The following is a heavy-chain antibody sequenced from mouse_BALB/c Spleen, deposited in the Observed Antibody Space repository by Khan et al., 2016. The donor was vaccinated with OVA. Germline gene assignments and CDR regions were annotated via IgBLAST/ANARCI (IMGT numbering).Heavy chain of an antibody. CDR3: ARGGYGSFAF. J-gene: IGHJ3*01. V-gene: IGHV5-4*02. D-gene: IGHD2-14*01. CDR1: GFTFSDYY. CDR2: ISDGGNYT. Sequence: EVELVESGGGLVKPGGSLKLSCAASGFTFSDYYMYWVRQTPEKRLEWVATISDGGNYTSYPDSVQGRFTISRDNAKNHLYLQLSSLKSEDTAMYYCARGGYGSFAFWGQGTLVTVSA.